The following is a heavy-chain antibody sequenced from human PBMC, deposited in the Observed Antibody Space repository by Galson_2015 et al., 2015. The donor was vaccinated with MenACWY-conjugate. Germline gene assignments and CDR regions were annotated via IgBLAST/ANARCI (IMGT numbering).Heavy chain of an antibody. CDR2: INNDGSDT. V-gene: IGHV3-74*01. D-gene: IGHD4-23*01. J-gene: IGHJ4*02. CDR3: ARDNSAGPDLFDY. Sequence: SLRLSCAASGFTFSSYWMHWVRQAPGKGLLWVSRINNDGSDTSYADSVKGRFTISRDNAKNTLYLQMNSLRAEDTAVYYCARDNSAGPDLFDYWAREPWSPSLQ. CDR1: GFTFSSYW.